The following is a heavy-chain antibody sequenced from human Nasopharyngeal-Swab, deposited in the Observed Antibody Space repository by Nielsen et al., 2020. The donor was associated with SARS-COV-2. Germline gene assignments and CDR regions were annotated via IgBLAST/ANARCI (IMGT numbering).Heavy chain of an antibody. D-gene: IGHD3-3*01. CDR2: VVYSGRT. CDR1: GGSVSSDIYS. J-gene: IGHJ5*02. CDR3: ARGIFGVPREVYNWFDP. Sequence: SETLSLTCTVSGGSVSSDIYSWSWIRQPPGKGLEWIGYVVYSGRTNYNPSLKSRVTISVDTSKNQFSLKLSSVTAADTAVYYCARGIFGVPREVYNWFDPWGQGTLVTVSS. V-gene: IGHV4-61*01.